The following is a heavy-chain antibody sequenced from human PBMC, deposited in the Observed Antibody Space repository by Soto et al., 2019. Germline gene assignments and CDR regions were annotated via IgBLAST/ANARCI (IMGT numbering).Heavy chain of an antibody. J-gene: IGHJ4*02. CDR2: IYNGGNT. Sequence: QVQLQESGPGLVKPSETLSLTCTVSGGSISNVNYCWSWISQSPDKGLEWIVHIYNGGNTYNNPSLKRRVTISVDTSKNQFSLKLSSVSASDTAVYYCARGPSGDKVDYWGQGTLVTVCS. V-gene: IGHV4-30-4*01. CDR3: ARGPSGDKVDY. CDR1: GGSISNVNYC. D-gene: IGHD7-27*01.